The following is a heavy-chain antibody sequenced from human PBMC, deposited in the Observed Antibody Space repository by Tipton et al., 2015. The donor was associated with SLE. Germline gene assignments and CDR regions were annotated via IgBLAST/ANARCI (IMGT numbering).Heavy chain of an antibody. CDR2: IYYSGST. D-gene: IGHD2-21*01. CDR3: ARAGGGDSNWFDP. Sequence: TLSLTCTVSGGSISSSSYYWGWIRQPPGKGLEWIGSIYYSGSTYYNPSLKSRVTISVDTSKNQFSLKLSSVTAADTAVYYCARAGGGDSNWFDPWGQGTLVTVSP. CDR1: GGSISSSSYY. J-gene: IGHJ5*02. V-gene: IGHV4-39*07.